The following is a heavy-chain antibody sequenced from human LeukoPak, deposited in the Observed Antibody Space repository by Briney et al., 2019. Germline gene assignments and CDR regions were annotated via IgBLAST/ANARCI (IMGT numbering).Heavy chain of an antibody. D-gene: IGHD3-22*01. CDR1: GFTVSSTY. CDR2: IYSGGST. J-gene: IGHJ4*02. V-gene: IGHV3-66*01. CDR3: ARGFWGYYYDSSYDY. Sequence: GGSLRLSCAASGFTVSSTYMSWVRQAPGKGLEWVSVIYSGGSTYYADSVKGRFTISRDNSKNTLYLQMNSLRAEDTAVYYCARGFWGYYYDSSYDYWGQGTLVTVSS.